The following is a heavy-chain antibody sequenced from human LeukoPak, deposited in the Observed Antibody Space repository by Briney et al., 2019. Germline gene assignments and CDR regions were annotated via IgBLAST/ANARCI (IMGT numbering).Heavy chain of an antibody. CDR2: VYSDGRT. V-gene: IGHV3-53*01. Sequence: PGGSLRLSCAASGFSVSSNYMSWVRQAPGKGLEWVSVVYSDGRTYYADSVKGRFTISRDNSKNTLYLQMNSLRPEDTAVYFCARDFLRSSGSYLGRGTLVTVSS. CDR1: GFSVSSNY. CDR3: ARDFLRSSGSY. J-gene: IGHJ4*02. D-gene: IGHD3-22*01.